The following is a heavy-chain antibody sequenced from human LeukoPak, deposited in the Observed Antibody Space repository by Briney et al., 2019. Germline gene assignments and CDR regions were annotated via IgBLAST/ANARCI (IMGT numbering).Heavy chain of an antibody. CDR3: ARDYRGMDV. CDR1: GFTFSSYA. Sequence: GGSLRLSCAASGFTFSSYAMHWVRQAPGKGLEWVAVISYDGSNKCYADSVKGRFTISRDNSKNTLYLQMNSLRAEDTAVYYCARDYRGMDVWGQGTTVTVSS. V-gene: IGHV3-30-3*01. CDR2: ISYDGSNK. D-gene: IGHD3-16*02. J-gene: IGHJ6*02.